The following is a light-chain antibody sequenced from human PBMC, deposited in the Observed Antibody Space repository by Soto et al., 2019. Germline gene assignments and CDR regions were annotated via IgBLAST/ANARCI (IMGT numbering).Light chain of an antibody. V-gene: IGLV1-44*01. CDR1: SSNIGSHT. Sequence: QSVLTQPPSTSGTPGQRVAISCSGTSSNIGSHTVNWYQQLPGTAPKLLIYGDDQRPSGIPDRFSGSKSGNTASLTISGLQAEDEADYYCSSYTSSRAYVFGIGTKVTVL. J-gene: IGLJ1*01. CDR3: SSYTSSRAYV. CDR2: GDD.